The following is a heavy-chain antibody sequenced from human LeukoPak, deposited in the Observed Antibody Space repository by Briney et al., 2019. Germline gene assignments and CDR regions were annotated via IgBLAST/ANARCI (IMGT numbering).Heavy chain of an antibody. CDR3: ARDEASTEGFPYYFDY. CDR2: IKQDGSEK. V-gene: IGHV3-7*01. D-gene: IGHD4-17*01. J-gene: IGHJ4*02. CDR1: GFTFSSYS. Sequence: SGGSLRLSCAASGFTFSSYSMNWVRQAPGKGLEWVANIKQDGSEKYYVDSVKGRFTISRDNAKNSLYLQMNSLRAEDTAVYYCARDEASTEGFPYYFDYWGQGTLVTVSS.